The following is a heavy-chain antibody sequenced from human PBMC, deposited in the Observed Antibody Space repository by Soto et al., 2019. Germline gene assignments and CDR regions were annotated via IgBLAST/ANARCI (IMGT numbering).Heavy chain of an antibody. J-gene: IGHJ4*01. CDR3: ARGSRPVVAATRPRRVSYYIDY. V-gene: IGHV3-33*01. Sequence: PGGSLRLSCAASGFTFSSYGMHWVRQAPGKGLEWVAVIWYDGSNKYYADSVKGRFTISRDNSKNTLYLQMNSLRAEDTAVYSCARGSRPVVAATRPRRVSYYIDYWGQGTLVTVSS. CDR2: IWYDGSNK. D-gene: IGHD2-15*01. CDR1: GFTFSSYG.